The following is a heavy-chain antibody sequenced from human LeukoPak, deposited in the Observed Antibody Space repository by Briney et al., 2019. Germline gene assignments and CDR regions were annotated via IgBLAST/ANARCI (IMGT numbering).Heavy chain of an antibody. V-gene: IGHV3-9*01. CDR3: AWDSDDYYGSGSYPRY. J-gene: IGHJ4*02. D-gene: IGHD3-10*01. CDR1: GFTFNDYA. Sequence: GGSLRLSCAASGFTFNDYAMHWVRQAPGKGLEWVSGISWNSGSIGYADSVKGRFTISRDNAKNSLYLQLNSLRAEDTAVYYWAWDSDDYYGSGSYPRYWGQGTLVTVSS. CDR2: ISWNSGSI.